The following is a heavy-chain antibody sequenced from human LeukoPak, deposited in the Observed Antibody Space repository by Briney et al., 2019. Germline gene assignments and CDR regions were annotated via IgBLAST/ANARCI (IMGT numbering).Heavy chain of an antibody. CDR1: GFTFSSYA. CDR3: VLRANSGSYSD. V-gene: IGHV3-64D*06. J-gene: IGHJ4*02. Sequence: PGGSLRLSCSASGFTFSSYAMHWVRQAPGKGLEYVSAITSSGGNTNYADSVKGRFTISRDNSKNTLYLQMSSLRAEDTALYYCVLRANSGSYSDWGQGTLVTVSS. CDR2: ITSSGGNT. D-gene: IGHD3-10*01.